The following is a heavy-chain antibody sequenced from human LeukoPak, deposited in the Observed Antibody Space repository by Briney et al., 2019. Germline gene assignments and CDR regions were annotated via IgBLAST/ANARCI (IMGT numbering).Heavy chain of an antibody. V-gene: IGHV3-20*04. D-gene: IGHD3-16*01. CDR1: GFTFDGYG. J-gene: IGHJ4*02. CDR3: ARGLVLDY. Sequence: GSLRLSCAASGFTFDGYGMSWVRQAPGKGLEWVSAIDWNGGNAGYADSVKGRFTISRDNAKNSLYLQMNSLRDEDTAVYYCARGLVLDYWGQGTLVTVSS. CDR2: IDWNGGNA.